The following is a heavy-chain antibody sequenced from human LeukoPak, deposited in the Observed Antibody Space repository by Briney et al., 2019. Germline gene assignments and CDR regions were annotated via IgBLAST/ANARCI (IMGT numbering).Heavy chain of an antibody. CDR1: GGSISSSYW. J-gene: IGHJ3*02. V-gene: IGHV4-4*02. CDR2: IFQSGST. Sequence: NPSGTLSLTCAVSGGSISSSYWWSWVRQPPGKGLEWIGEIFQSGSTNYNPSLKSRVTISVDTSKNQFSLKLSSVTAADTAVYYCARAVYDSSGYYHNSDAFDIWGQGTMVTVSS. D-gene: IGHD3-22*01. CDR3: ARAVYDSSGYYHNSDAFDI.